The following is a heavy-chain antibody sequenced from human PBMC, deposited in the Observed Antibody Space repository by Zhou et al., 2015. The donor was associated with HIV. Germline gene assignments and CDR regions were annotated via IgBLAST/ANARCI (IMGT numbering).Heavy chain of an antibody. CDR2: ISGSGGST. V-gene: IGHV3-23*04. J-gene: IGHJ3*02. D-gene: IGHD4-23*01. CDR3: AKGPRTGGPDAFDI. Sequence: VQLVESGGGLVKPGGSLRLSCEASGFSVSGTYINWVRQAPGKGLEWVSAISGSGGSTYYADSVKGRFTISRDNSKNTLYLQMNSLRAEDTAVYYCAKGPRTGGPDAFDIWGQGTMVTVSS. CDR1: GFSVSGTY.